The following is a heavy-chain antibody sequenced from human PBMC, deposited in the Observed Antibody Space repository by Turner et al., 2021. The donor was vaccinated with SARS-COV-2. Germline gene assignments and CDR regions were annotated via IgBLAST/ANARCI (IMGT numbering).Heavy chain of an antibody. CDR2: IYSGGST. CDR1: GLTVSSNY. CDR3: ARESYGMDV. Sequence: EVQLVETGGGLIQPGGSLRLSCAASGLTVSSNYMIWVRQAPGKGLEWVSIIYSGGSTFYADSVKGRFTISRDNSKNTLYLQMNSLRAEDTAVYYCARESYGMDVWGQGTTVTVSS. J-gene: IGHJ6*02. V-gene: IGHV3-53*02.